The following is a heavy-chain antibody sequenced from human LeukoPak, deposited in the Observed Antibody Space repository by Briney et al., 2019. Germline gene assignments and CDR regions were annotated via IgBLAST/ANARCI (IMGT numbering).Heavy chain of an antibody. D-gene: IGHD4-17*01. Sequence: GGSLRLSCAASGFTFKNYAMQWVRQAPGKGLEYVSAISSNGGSTYYADSVKGRFTISRDNSKNTLYLQMSSLRAEDTAVYYCVKDRGGDYEVGWYSDLWGRGTLVTVSS. CDR3: VKDRGGDYEVGWYSDL. CDR2: ISSNGGST. J-gene: IGHJ2*01. V-gene: IGHV3-64D*09. CDR1: GFTFKNYA.